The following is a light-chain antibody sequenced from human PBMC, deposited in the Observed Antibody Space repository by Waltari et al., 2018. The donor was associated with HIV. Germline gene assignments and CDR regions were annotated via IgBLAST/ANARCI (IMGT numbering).Light chain of an antibody. CDR2: DVS. V-gene: IGLV2-11*01. Sequence: SAPTPPRSVSGSPGQPVTIPCTGTSSDVGVYTHVYWYQHHPGKAPKLMIYDVSKRPSGVPDRFSGSKSGNTASLTISGLQAEDEADYYCCSYAGSYTLVFGGGTKLTVL. CDR3: CSYAGSYTLV. CDR1: SSDVGVYTH. J-gene: IGLJ2*01.